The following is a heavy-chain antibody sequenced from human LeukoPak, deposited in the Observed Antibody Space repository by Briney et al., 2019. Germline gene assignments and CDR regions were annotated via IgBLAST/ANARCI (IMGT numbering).Heavy chain of an antibody. CDR1: GFTFSSYA. J-gene: IGHJ5*02. D-gene: IGHD2-21*02. V-gene: IGHV3-23*01. Sequence: GGSLRLSCAASGFTFSSYAMSWVRQAPGKGLEWVSGISGSGGSTYYADSVKGRFTISRDNSKNTLSLQMNSLRAEDTAVYYCARVRTALTNWFDPWGQGTLVTVAS. CDR3: ARVRTALTNWFDP. CDR2: ISGSGGST.